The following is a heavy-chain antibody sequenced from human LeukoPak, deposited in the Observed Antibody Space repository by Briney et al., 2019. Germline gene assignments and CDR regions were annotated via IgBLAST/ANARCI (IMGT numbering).Heavy chain of an antibody. CDR3: ARDAGSGWSSFDY. CDR1: GDSVSSNSAA. D-gene: IGHD6-19*01. Sequence: SQTLSLTCAISGDSVSSNSAAWNWIRQSPSRGLEWLGRTYYRSKWYNDYTVSMKSRITINPDTSKDQFSLQLNSVTPEDTAVYYCARDAGSGWSSFDYWGQGTLVTVSS. CDR2: TYYRSKWYN. V-gene: IGHV6-1*01. J-gene: IGHJ4*02.